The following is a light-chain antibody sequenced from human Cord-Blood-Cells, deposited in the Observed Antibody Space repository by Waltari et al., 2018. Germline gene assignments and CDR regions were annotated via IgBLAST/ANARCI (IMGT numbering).Light chain of an antibody. J-gene: IGLJ3*02. CDR2: DVS. V-gene: IGLV2-14*01. CDR3: SSYTSSSTWV. Sequence: QSALTQPASVSGSPGQSITISCTGTSSDVGGYNYFSWYQQHPGKAPKLRIYDVSNRPAGVSNRFSGSKSGNTASLTISGLQAEDEADYYCSSYTSSSTWVFGGGTKLTVL. CDR1: SSDVGGYNY.